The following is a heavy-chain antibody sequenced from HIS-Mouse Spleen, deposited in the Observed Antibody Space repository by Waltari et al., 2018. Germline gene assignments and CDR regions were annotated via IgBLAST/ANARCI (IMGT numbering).Heavy chain of an antibody. V-gene: IGHV3-33*06. CDR2: IWYDGSNK. J-gene: IGHJ4*02. CDR3: AKGGLMVYAIGDY. Sequence: QVQLVESGGGVVQPGRSLRLSCAASGVTFSSYGRHWVRQAAGKGLEWVAVIWYDGSNKYYADSVKGRFTISRDNSKNTLYLQMNSLRAEDTAVYYCAKGGLMVYAIGDYWGQGTLVTVSS. D-gene: IGHD2-8*01. CDR1: GVTFSSYG.